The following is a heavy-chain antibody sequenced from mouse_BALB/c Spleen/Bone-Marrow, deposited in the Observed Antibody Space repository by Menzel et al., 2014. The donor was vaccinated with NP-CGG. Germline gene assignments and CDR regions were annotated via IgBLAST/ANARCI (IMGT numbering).Heavy chain of an antibody. CDR1: GYAFTNYL. J-gene: IGHJ4*01. V-gene: IGHV1-54*01. Sequence: QVQLKQSGAELVRPGTSVKVSRKASGYAFTNYLIEWVKQRPGQGLEWIGVINPGSGGTNYNEKFKGKATLTADKSSSTAYMQLSSLTSDDSAVYFCARWDYAMDYWGQGTSVTVSS. CDR3: ARWDYAMDY. CDR2: INPGSGGT.